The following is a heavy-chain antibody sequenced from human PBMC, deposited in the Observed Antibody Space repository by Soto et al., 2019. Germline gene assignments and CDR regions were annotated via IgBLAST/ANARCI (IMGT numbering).Heavy chain of an antibody. CDR3: AKDRPWDYSPAAPSGHWFDP. CDR1: GFTFSSYA. J-gene: IGHJ5*02. Sequence: PGGSLRLSCAASGFTFSSYAMTWVRQAPGKGLEWVSTISDDGATTFYTDSVKGRFTISRDNSREALYLQLNSLRADDTALYYCAKDRPWDYSPAAPSGHWFDPWGQGNLVTVSS. D-gene: IGHD1-7*01. V-gene: IGHV3-23*01. CDR2: ISDDGATT.